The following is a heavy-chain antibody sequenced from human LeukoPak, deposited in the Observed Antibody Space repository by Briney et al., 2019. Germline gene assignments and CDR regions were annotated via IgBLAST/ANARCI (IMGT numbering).Heavy chain of an antibody. CDR2: IYYSGST. V-gene: IGHV4-39*07. Sequence: SETLSLTCTVSGGSISSSSYYWGWIRQPPGKGLEWIGSIYYSGSTYYNPSLKSRVTISVDTSKNQFSLKLSSVTAADTAVYYCARGGGDSSGTDAFDIWGQGTMVTVSS. CDR3: ARGGGDSSGTDAFDI. CDR1: GGSISSSSYY. J-gene: IGHJ3*02. D-gene: IGHD3-22*01.